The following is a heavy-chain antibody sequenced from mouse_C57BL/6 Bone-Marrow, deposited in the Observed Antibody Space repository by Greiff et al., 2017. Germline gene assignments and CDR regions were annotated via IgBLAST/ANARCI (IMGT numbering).Heavy chain of an antibody. V-gene: IGHV10-3*01. CDR1: GFTFNTYA. CDR2: IRSKSSNYAT. CDR3: VRGWSTTVVNAMDY. Sequence: EVQVVESGGGLVQPKGSLKLSCAASGFTFNTYAMHWVRQAPGKGLEWVARIRSKSSNYATYYADSVKDRFTISRDDSQSMLYLQMNNLKTEDTAMYYCVRGWSTTVVNAMDYWGQGTSVTVSS. D-gene: IGHD1-1*01. J-gene: IGHJ4*01.